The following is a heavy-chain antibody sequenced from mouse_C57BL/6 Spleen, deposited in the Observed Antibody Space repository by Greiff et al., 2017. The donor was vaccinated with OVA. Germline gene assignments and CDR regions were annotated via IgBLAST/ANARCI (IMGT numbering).Heavy chain of an antibody. D-gene: IGHD4-1*01. V-gene: IGHV1-64*01. CDR2: IHPNSGST. CDR1: GYTFTSYW. Sequence: QVHVKQPGAELVKPGASVKLSCKASGYTFTSYWMHWVKQRPGQGLEWIGMIHPNSGSTNYNEKFKSKATLTVDKSSSTAYMQLSSLTSEDSAVYYCARGLGRGDWYFDVWGTGTTVTVSS. J-gene: IGHJ1*03. CDR3: ARGLGRGDWYFDV.